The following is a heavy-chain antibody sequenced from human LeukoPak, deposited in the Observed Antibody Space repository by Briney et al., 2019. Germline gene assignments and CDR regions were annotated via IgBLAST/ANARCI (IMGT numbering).Heavy chain of an antibody. D-gene: IGHD2-15*01. CDR3: ARDSYHYFDY. CDR1: GFTFSSYS. Sequence: PGGSLRLSCAASGFTFSSYSMNWVRQPPGKGLEWIGENNHSGSTNYNPSLKSRVTISVDTSKNQFSLKLSSVTAADTAVYYCARDSYHYFDYWGQGTLVTVSS. J-gene: IGHJ4*02. V-gene: IGHV4-34*01. CDR2: NNHSGST.